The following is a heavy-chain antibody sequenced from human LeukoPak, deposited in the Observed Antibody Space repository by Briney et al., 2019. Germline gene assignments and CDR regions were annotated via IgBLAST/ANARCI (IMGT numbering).Heavy chain of an antibody. CDR3: AKDLIAVAGYYFDY. D-gene: IGHD6-19*01. V-gene: IGHV3-30*02. Sequence: GGSLRLSCAAPGFTFSSYGMHWVRQAPGKGLEWVAFIRYDGSNKYYADSVKGRFTISRDNSKNTVYLQVSSLRAEDTAVYYCAKDLIAVAGYYFDYWGQGTLVTVSS. J-gene: IGHJ4*02. CDR1: GFTFSSYG. CDR2: IRYDGSNK.